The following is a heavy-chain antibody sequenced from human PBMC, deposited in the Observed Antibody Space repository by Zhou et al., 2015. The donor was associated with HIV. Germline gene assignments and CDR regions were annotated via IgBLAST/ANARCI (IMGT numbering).Heavy chain of an antibody. CDR2: IIPIFGTA. CDR1: GGTFSSYA. J-gene: IGHJ3*02. V-gene: IGHV1-69*01. Sequence: QVQLVQSGAEVKKPGSSVKVSCKASGGTFSSYAISWVRQAPGQGLEWMGGIIPIFGTANYAQKFQGRVTITADESTSTAYMELSSLRSEDTAVYYCARELSPYYYDSSGYYAVGAFDIWGQGTMVTVSS. D-gene: IGHD3-22*01. CDR3: ARELSPYYYDSSGYYAVGAFDI.